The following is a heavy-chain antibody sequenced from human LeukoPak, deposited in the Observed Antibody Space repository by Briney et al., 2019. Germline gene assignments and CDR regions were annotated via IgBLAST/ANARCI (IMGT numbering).Heavy chain of an antibody. D-gene: IGHD6-19*01. Sequence: EGSVNLSCKASGYTFTSYGISWVRQAPGQGLEWMGWISAYNDNTNYAQKLQGRVTMTTDTSTSTAYMELRSLRSDDTAVYYCARSSSGYPDYFDYWGQGTLVTLSS. V-gene: IGHV1-18*01. J-gene: IGHJ4*02. CDR1: GYTFTSYG. CDR3: ARSSSGYPDYFDY. CDR2: ISAYNDNT.